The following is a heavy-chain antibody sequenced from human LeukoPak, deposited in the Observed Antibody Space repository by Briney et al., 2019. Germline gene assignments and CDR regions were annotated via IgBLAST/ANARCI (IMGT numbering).Heavy chain of an antibody. CDR3: VRLTWLQFVGINY. CDR2: IYYSGST. CDR1: GGSISSSSYY. J-gene: IGHJ4*02. D-gene: IGHD5-24*01. Sequence: SETLSLTCTVSGGSISSSSYYWGWIRQPPGKGLEWIGSIYYSGSTYYNPSLKSRVTISVDTSKNQFSLKLSSVTAADTAVYYCVRLTWLQFVGINYWGQGTLVTVSS. V-gene: IGHV4-39*01.